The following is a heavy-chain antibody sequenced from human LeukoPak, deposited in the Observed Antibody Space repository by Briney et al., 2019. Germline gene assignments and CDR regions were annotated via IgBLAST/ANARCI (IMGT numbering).Heavy chain of an antibody. D-gene: IGHD6-13*01. CDR3: GGEFSSSPASMDV. J-gene: IGHJ6*02. V-gene: IGHV3-21*06. Sequence: GGSLRLSCAASGFTFSSSSMSWVRQAPGKGLEWVSFISSTSDYIYYADSVKGRFTISRDNAKNSLYLQMNSLREEDTAVYYCGGEFSSSPASMDVWGQGATVTVSS. CDR1: GFTFSSSS. CDR2: ISSTSDYI.